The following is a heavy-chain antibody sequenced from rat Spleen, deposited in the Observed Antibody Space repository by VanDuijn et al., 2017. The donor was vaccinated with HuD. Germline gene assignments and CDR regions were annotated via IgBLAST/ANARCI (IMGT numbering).Heavy chain of an antibody. CDR3: AGLHWFAY. CDR2: ISFSGDT. CDR1: GYSITSNY. J-gene: IGHJ3*01. V-gene: IGHV3-1*01. Sequence: EVQLQESGPGLVKPSQSLSLTCSVTGYSITSNYWGWIRKFPGNKMEWIGHISFSGDTIYNPSLKSRISITRDTSKNQFFLQLKSVITEDTATYYCAGLHWFAYWGQGTLATVSS.